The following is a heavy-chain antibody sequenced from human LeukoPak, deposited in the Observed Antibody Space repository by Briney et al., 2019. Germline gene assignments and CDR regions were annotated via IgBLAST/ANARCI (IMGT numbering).Heavy chain of an antibody. V-gene: IGHV1-2*02. CDR2: INPNSGGT. J-gene: IGHJ4*02. CDR1: GYTFTGYY. D-gene: IGHD6-19*01. CDR3: ARPYSSGWYYFDY. Sequence: GASVKVSCKASGYTFTGYYMHWVRQAPGQGLEWMGWINPNSGGTNYAQKFRGRVTMTRDTSISTAYMELSRLRSDDTAVYYCARPYSSGWYYFDYWGQGTLVTVSS.